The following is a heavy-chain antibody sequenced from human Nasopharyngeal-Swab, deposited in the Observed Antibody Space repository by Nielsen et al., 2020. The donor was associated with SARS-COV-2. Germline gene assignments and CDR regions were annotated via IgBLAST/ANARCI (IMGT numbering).Heavy chain of an antibody. V-gene: IGHV3-30*18. CDR3: AKDYYDSSGYYPTDY. D-gene: IGHD3-22*01. CDR1: GFTFSSYG. Sequence: GGSLRLSCAASGFTFSSYGMHWVRQAPGKGLEWVAVISYDGSTKYYADSVKGRFTISRDNSKNTLYLQMNSLRAKDTAVYYCAKDYYDSSGYYPTDYWGQGTLVTVSS. CDR2: ISYDGSTK. J-gene: IGHJ4*02.